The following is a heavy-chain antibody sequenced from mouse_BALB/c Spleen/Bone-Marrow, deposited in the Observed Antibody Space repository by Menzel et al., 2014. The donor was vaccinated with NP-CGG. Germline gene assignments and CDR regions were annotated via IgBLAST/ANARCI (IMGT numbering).Heavy chain of an antibody. D-gene: IGHD2-4*01. CDR1: GFTFTEYY. CDR2: IRNKANGYTT. V-gene: IGHV7-3*02. CDR3: ARDSDYDCCYCDFDV. J-gene: IGHJ1*01. Sequence: EVQGVESGGGLVQPGGSLRLSCATSGFTFTEYYMSWVRQPPGKALEWLGFIRNKANGYTTEYSASVKGRFTISRDNAQSILYLQMNSLRAEDSAMYYCARDSDYDCCYCDFDVWGEGTTVTVSS.